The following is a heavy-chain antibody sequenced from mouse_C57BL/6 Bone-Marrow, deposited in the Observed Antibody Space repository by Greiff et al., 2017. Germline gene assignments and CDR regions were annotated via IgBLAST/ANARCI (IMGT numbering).Heavy chain of an antibody. D-gene: IGHD2-4*01. J-gene: IGHJ3*01. CDR2: IDPSDSYT. CDR1: GYTFTSYW. Sequence: QVQLQQPGAELVKPGASVKLSCKASGYTFTSYWMQWVKQRPGQGLEWIGEIDPSDSYTNYKQKFKGKATLTVDTSSSTAYMQLSSLTSEDSAVYYCARSVYDYDEGTWFAYWGQGTLVTVSA. CDR3: ARSVYDYDEGTWFAY. V-gene: IGHV1-50*01.